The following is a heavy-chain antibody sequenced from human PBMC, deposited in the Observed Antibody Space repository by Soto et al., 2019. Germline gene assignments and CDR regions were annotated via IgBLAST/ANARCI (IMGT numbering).Heavy chain of an antibody. Sequence: WSLRLSCSASGFTFSSYWMSWFRQAPGKGLEWVANIKQDGSEKYYVDSVKGRFTISRDNAKNSLYLQMNSLRAEDTAVYYCARVRGAYYDFWSGPMDVWGQGTTVTVSS. CDR3: ARVRGAYYDFWSGPMDV. D-gene: IGHD3-3*01. CDR1: GFTFSSYW. J-gene: IGHJ6*02. V-gene: IGHV3-7*01. CDR2: IKQDGSEK.